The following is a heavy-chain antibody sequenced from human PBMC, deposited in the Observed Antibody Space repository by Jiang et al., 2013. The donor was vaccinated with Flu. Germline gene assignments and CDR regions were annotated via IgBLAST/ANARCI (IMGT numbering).Heavy chain of an antibody. V-gene: IGHV6-1*01. CDR2: TYYRSKWYT. D-gene: IGHD6-13*01. Sequence: QTLSLTCVISGDSVSSNSAAWNWIRQSPSRGLEWLGRTYYRSKWYTDYAGSVKSRITINPDTSKNQFSLQLNSVTPEDTAVYYCAREEIAAAGTSVDYWGQGTLVTVSS. CDR3: AREEIAAAGTSVDY. CDR1: GDSVSSNSAA. J-gene: IGHJ4*02.